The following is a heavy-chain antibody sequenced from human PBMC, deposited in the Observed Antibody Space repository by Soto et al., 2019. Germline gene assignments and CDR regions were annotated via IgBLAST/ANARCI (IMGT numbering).Heavy chain of an antibody. Sequence: GGSLRLSCAGSGFNFNNFAMHWVRQAPGTGLEYVSSVSDTGGSTFHADSVKGRFIISRDNSKGTLFLQMSSLRVEDTAVYYCVKGRRGEYYYYYNGVDVWGQGTKVTVSS. CDR3: VKGRRGEYYYYYNGVDV. CDR1: GFNFNNFA. D-gene: IGHD3-16*01. CDR2: VSDTGGST. V-gene: IGHV3-64D*06. J-gene: IGHJ6*02.